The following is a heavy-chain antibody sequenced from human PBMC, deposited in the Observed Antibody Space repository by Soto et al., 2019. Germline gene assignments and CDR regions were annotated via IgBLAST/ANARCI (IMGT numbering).Heavy chain of an antibody. V-gene: IGHV3-23*01. CDR3: ANRWYYYDSSGYFHYYFDY. Sequence: GGSLRLSCAASGFTFSSYAMSWVRQAPGKGLEWVSATSGSGGSTYYADSVKGRFTISRDNSKNTLYLQMNSLRAEDTAVYYCANRWYYYDSSGYFHYYFDYWGQGTLVTVSS. CDR2: TSGSGGST. D-gene: IGHD3-22*01. CDR1: GFTFSSYA. J-gene: IGHJ4*02.